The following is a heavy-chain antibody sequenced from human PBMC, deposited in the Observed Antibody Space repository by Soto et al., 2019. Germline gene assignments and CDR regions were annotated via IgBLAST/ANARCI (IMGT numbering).Heavy chain of an antibody. J-gene: IGHJ4*02. Sequence: SETLSLTCTVSGGSISSHYWGWIRQPPGKGLEWIGYIYYRGNTNYKPSLKSRVTISVDTSTNQFSLKLNSVTAADTAVYYCAFSTLPRTRDLVYWGRGTLVTVSS. CDR2: IYYRGNT. CDR1: GGSISSHY. D-gene: IGHD2-2*01. CDR3: AFSTLPRTRDLVY. V-gene: IGHV4-59*11.